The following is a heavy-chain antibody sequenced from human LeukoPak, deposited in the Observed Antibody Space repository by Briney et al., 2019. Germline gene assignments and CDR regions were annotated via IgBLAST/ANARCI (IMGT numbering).Heavy chain of an antibody. Sequence: SETLSLTCSVSGDSLSYSTYYWAWFRQPPGKGLEWIGSVYYTGSTYYNPSLMSRATISADTSKNQFSLHLSSVTAADTAIYYCARERAGTGTETWGQGTLVIVSS. CDR3: ARERAGTGTET. J-gene: IGHJ5*02. CDR2: VYYTGST. V-gene: IGHV4-39*07. D-gene: IGHD6-13*01. CDR1: GDSLSYSTYY.